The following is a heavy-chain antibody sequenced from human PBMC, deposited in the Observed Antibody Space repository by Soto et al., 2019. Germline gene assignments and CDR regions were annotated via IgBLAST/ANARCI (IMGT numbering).Heavy chain of an antibody. D-gene: IGHD3-22*01. CDR1: GGSISSGDYY. V-gene: IGHV4-30-4*01. J-gene: IGHJ3*02. CDR3: AREIPRDYYDSSGSDDAFDI. Sequence: PSETLSLTCTVSGGSISSGDYYWSWIRQPPGKGLEWIGYIYYSGSTYYNPSLKSRVTISVETSKNQFSLKLSSVTAADTAVYYCAREIPRDYYDSSGSDDAFDIWGQGTMVTVSS. CDR2: IYYSGST.